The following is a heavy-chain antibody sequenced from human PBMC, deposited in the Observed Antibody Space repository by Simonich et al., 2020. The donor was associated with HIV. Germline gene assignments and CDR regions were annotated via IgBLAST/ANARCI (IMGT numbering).Heavy chain of an antibody. Sequence: EVQLVESGGGLVQPGRSLRLSCAASGFTFDDYAMHWVRQAPGKCLEWFSGISWNSGSIGYADSVKGRFTISRDNAKNSLYLQMNSLRAEDMALYYCAKDRYSSSSGSFDYWGQGTLVTVSS. CDR1: GFTFDDYA. V-gene: IGHV3-9*03. J-gene: IGHJ4*02. CDR2: ISWNSGSI. D-gene: IGHD6-6*01. CDR3: AKDRYSSSSGSFDY.